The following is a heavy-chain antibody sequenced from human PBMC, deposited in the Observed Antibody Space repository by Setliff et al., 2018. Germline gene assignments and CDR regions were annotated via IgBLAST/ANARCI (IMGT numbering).Heavy chain of an antibody. Sequence: SETLSLTCSVSNGFIIDHWWPWVRQPAGKGLEWIGQIYSNGNTEYNPSLKNRVTISVDKSSNQFSLELYSVNAADTAVYYCARARQGGFLEWAPFDFWGRGMLVTVSS. J-gene: IGHJ4*01. V-gene: IGHV4-4*07. CDR1: NGFIIDHW. CDR2: IYSNGNT. D-gene: IGHD3-3*01. CDR3: ARARQGGFLEWAPFDF.